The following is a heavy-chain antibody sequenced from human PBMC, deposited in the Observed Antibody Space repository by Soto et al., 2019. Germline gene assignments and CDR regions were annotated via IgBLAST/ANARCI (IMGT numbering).Heavy chain of an antibody. CDR2: ISSSSSYI. CDR1: GFTFSIYN. V-gene: IGHV3-21*01. Sequence: GGSLRLSCVVSGFTFSIYNMNWVRQAPGKGLEWVSSISSSSSYIYYADSVKGRFTISRDNAKNSLYLQMNSLRAEDTAVYYCARARDSSGYEDFDYWGQGTLVTVSS. CDR3: ARARDSSGYEDFDY. J-gene: IGHJ4*02. D-gene: IGHD5-12*01.